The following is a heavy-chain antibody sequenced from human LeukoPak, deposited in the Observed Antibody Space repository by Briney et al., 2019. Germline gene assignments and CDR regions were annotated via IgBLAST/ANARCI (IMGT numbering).Heavy chain of an antibody. D-gene: IGHD2-8*01. Sequence: TGGSLRLSCAASGFTFRNYAMTWVRQAPGKGLEWVSVVTGNGDTTYYADSLKGRFTISRDNSRNTLYLQMNSLRAEDTAVYHCARNAADCTTPACYDSWGQGTLVTVSS. V-gene: IGHV3-23*01. CDR2: VTGNGDTT. J-gene: IGHJ4*02. CDR3: ARNAADCTTPACYDS. CDR1: GFTFRNYA.